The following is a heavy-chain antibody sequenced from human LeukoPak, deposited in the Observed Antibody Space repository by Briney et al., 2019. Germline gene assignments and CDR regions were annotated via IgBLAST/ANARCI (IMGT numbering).Heavy chain of an antibody. CDR1: GYTFTSYA. Sequence: ASVKVSCKASGYTFTSYAMNWVRQAPGQGLEWMGWINPNSGGTNYAQKFQGRVTMTRDTSISTAYMELSRLRSDDTAVYYCAREGYYYDSSGYFDPWGQGTLVTVSS. D-gene: IGHD3-22*01. CDR3: AREGYYYDSSGYFDP. CDR2: INPNSGGT. V-gene: IGHV1-2*02. J-gene: IGHJ5*02.